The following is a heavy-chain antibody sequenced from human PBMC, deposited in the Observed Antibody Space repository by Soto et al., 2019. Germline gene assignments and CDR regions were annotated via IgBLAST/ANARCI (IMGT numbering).Heavy chain of an antibody. CDR2: INSDGGST. CDR3: ASRPDGGKGAYNYDN. Sequence: EVQLVESGGGLVQPGGSLRLSCAASGFTFSSYWMHWVRQAPGKGLVWVSRINSDGGSTSYADSVKGRFTISRDNAKNRRYLHRLSVSAEGTDLYHCASRPDGGKGAYNYDNWCEGTLVVVSS. J-gene: IGHJ4*02. V-gene: IGHV3-74*01. D-gene: IGHD2-15*01. CDR1: GFTFSSYW.